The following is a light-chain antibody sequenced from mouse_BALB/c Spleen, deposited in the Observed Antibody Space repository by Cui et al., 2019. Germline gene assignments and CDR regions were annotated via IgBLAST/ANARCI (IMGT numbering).Light chain of an antibody. CDR1: QYINSY. CDR2: RAN. V-gene: IGKV14-111*01. CDR3: LQYDEFPLT. J-gene: IGKJ5*01. Sequence: DIKLSQSPSSMYAYLGERVTITCKASQYINSYLSWFQQKPGKSPKTLIYRANRLVDGVPSRFSGSGSGQDYSLTISSLEYEDMGIYYCLQYDEFPLTFGAGTKLELK.